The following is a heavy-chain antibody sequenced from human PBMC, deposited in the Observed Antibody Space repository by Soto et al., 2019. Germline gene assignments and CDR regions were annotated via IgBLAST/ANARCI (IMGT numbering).Heavy chain of an antibody. Sequence: PSETLSLTCTVSGGSISSGGYYWSWIRQHPGKGLEWIGYIYYSGSTYYNPSLKSRVTISVDTSKNQFSLKLSSVTAADTAVYYCACLWFGELLPIDYWGQGTLVTVSS. D-gene: IGHD3-10*01. CDR1: GGSISSGGYY. CDR3: ACLWFGELLPIDY. J-gene: IGHJ4*02. CDR2: IYYSGST. V-gene: IGHV4-31*03.